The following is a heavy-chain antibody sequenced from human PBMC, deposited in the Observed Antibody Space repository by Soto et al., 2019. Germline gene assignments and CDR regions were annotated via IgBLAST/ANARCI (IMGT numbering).Heavy chain of an antibody. CDR1: GYTFTCYG. V-gene: IGHV1-18*01. CDR3: ARDGDHHYDYGDRPSLYYYGMDV. D-gene: IGHD4-17*01. J-gene: IGHJ6*02. CDR2: ISAYNGNT. Sequence: ASVKVSCKASGYTFTCYGISWVRQSPGQGLEWMGWISAYNGNTNYAQKLQGRVTMTTDTSTSTAYMELRSLRSDDTAVYYCARDGDHHYDYGDRPSLYYYGMDVWGQGTTVTVSS.